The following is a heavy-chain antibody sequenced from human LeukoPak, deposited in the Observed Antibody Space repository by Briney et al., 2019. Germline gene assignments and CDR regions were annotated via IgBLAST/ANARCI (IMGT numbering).Heavy chain of an antibody. V-gene: IGHV3-30-3*01. CDR3: AREGCSSTSCFSWAFDY. D-gene: IGHD2-2*01. CDR1: GFTFSSYA. CDR2: ISYDGSNK. Sequence: GGSLRLSCAASGFTFSSYAMHWVRQAPGKGLEWVAVISYDGSNKYYADSVKGRFTISRDNSKNTLYLQMNSLRAEDTAVYYCAREGCSSTSCFSWAFDYWGQGTLVAVSS. J-gene: IGHJ4*02.